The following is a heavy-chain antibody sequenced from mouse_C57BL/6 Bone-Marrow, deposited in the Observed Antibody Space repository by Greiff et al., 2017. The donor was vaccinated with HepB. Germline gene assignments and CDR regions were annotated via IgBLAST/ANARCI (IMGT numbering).Heavy chain of an antibody. V-gene: IGHV1-62-2*01. J-gene: IGHJ4*01. D-gene: IGHD1-1*01. Sequence: VQLVESGAELVKPGASVKLSCKASGYTFTEYTIHWVKQRSGQGLEWIGWFYPGSGSIKYNEKFKDKATLTADKSSSTVYMELSRLTSEDSAVYFCARHGPLLLRYPYAMDYWGQGTSVTVSS. CDR2: FYPGSGSI. CDR1: GYTFTEYT. CDR3: ARHGPLLLRYPYAMDY.